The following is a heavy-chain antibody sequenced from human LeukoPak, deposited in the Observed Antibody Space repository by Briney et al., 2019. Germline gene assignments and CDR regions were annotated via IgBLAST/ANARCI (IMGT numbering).Heavy chain of an antibody. CDR3: ARDFTGGYFDY. V-gene: IGHV1-2*02. Sequence: ASVKVSYKASGYTFTGYYVHWVRQAPGQGFEGMGWINADSGATNYAQKFQGRVTMTRDTSITTDYMELSRLRSDDTVVYYCARDFTGGYFDYWGQGTLVTVSS. D-gene: IGHD2-8*02. J-gene: IGHJ4*02. CDR2: INADSGAT. CDR1: GYTFTGYY.